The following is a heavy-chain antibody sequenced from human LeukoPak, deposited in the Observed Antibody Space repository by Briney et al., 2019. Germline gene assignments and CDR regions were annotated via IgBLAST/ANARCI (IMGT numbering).Heavy chain of an antibody. V-gene: IGHV3-21*04. D-gene: IGHD4/OR15-4a*01. CDR1: GFTFDDYA. CDR3: ARRAGAYSHPSDY. CDR2: ISSSGSYI. Sequence: PGGSLRLSCAASGFTFDDYAMHWVRQAPGKGLEWVSSISSSGSYIYYADSVKGRFTISRDNAKNSLYLQMNSLRAEDTAVYYCARRAGAYSHPSDYWGQGTLVTVSS. J-gene: IGHJ4*02.